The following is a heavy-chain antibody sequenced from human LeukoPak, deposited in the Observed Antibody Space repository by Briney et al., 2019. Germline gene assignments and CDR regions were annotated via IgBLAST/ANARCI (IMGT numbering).Heavy chain of an antibody. CDR3: ARESPIIEMH. Sequence: SQTLSLTCTVSGASISSGSYYWSWIRQPAGKGLEWIGRIYTRGSTNYNPSLKSRVTISVDTSKNQFSLKLTSVTAADTAVYYCARESPIIEMHWGQGTLVTVSS. J-gene: IGHJ4*02. CDR2: IYTRGST. D-gene: IGHD2/OR15-2a*01. CDR1: GASISSGSYY. V-gene: IGHV4-61*02.